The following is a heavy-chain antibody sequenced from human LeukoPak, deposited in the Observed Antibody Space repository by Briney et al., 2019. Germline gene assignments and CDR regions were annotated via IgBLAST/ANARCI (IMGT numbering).Heavy chain of an antibody. J-gene: IGHJ6*02. Sequence: GGSLRLSCAASGFTFSSYAMSWVRQAPGKGLEWVADIWFDKNQHFADSVKGRFAISRDNSKNTVYLQINSLRAEDTAVYYCARDRHCVNGVCHSPPGMDVWGQGTTVTVSS. CDR2: IWFDKNQ. V-gene: IGHV3-33*08. CDR1: GFTFSSYA. D-gene: IGHD2-8*01. CDR3: ARDRHCVNGVCHSPPGMDV.